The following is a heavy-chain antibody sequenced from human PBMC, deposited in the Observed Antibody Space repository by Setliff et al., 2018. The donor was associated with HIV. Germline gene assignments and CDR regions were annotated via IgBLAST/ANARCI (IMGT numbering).Heavy chain of an antibody. V-gene: IGHV4-59*11. CDR1: GGSMSTHY. D-gene: IGHD1-26*01. CDR3: ASGSPFDGFDM. CDR2: IYTTGST. J-gene: IGHJ3*02. Sequence: SETLSLTCTVSGGSMSTHYWSWLRQTPGKGLEWIGHIYTTGSTHYNPSLRSRVTISIDTSKSHFSLRLKSVTAADTSLYYCASGSPFDGFDMWGQGTMVTVSS.